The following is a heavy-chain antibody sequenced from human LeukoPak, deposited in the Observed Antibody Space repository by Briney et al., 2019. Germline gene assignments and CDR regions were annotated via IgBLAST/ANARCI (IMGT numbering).Heavy chain of an antibody. Sequence: VASVKVSCKASGYTFTSYAMHRVRQAPGQRLEWMGWINAGNGNTKYSQKFQGRVTITRDTSASTAYMELSSLRSEDTAVYYCARGSKSGWFGELLGGYFDYWGQGTLVTVSS. D-gene: IGHD3-10*01. V-gene: IGHV1-3*01. CDR3: ARGSKSGWFGELLGGYFDY. CDR2: INAGNGNT. CDR1: GYTFTSYA. J-gene: IGHJ4*02.